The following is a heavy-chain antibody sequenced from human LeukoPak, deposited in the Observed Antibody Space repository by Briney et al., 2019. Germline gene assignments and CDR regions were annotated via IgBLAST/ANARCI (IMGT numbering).Heavy chain of an antibody. CDR1: GGSISSSSYY. J-gene: IGHJ4*02. Sequence: SETLSLTCTVSGGSISSSSYYWGWIRQPPGKGLEWIGSIYYSGSTYYNPSLKSRVTISVDTSKNQFSLKLSPVTAADTAVYYCARLVIREVYFDYWGQGTLVTVSS. CDR2: IYYSGST. V-gene: IGHV4-39*01. CDR3: ARLVIREVYFDY.